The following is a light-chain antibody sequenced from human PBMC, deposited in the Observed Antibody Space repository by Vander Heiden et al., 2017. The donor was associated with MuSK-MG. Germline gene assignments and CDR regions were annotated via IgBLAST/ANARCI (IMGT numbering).Light chain of an antibody. CDR1: TSDVGGYNY. V-gene: IGLV2-14*03. CDR2: DVT. J-gene: IGLJ2*01. Sequence: QSALTQPASVSGSPGQSITISCTGTTSDVGGYNYVSWYQHHPGKAPKLMIYDVTNRPSGISTCFSGSKSGNTAFLTISGLQAEDEADYYCSSYTTSNTPVVFGGGTKLTVL. CDR3: SSYTTSNTPVV.